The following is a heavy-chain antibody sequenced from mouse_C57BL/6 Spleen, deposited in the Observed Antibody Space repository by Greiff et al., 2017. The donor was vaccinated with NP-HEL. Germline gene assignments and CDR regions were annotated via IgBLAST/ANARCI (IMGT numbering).Heavy chain of an antibody. CDR2: ISYDGSN. D-gene: IGHD2-4*01. Sequence: EVQLQESGPGLVKPSQSLSLTCSVTGYSITSGYYWNWIRQFPGNKLEWMGYISYDGSNNYNPSLKNRISITRDTSKNQFFLKLNSVTTEDTATYYCAREAYYDYEWYFDVWGTGTTVTVSS. CDR1: GYSITSGYY. J-gene: IGHJ1*03. V-gene: IGHV3-6*01. CDR3: AREAYYDYEWYFDV.